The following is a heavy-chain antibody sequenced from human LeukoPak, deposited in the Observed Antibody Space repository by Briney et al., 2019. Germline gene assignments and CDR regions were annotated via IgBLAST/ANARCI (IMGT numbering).Heavy chain of an antibody. J-gene: IGHJ4*02. Sequence: SETLSLTCTVSGGSFEHYFWSWIRQPPGKGLEFLGYVYYTGSTDCSPSLKSRLTISADTAKNQFSLKLRSVTAADTAVYYCASHRRSHGAEYWGQGTLVTVSS. D-gene: IGHD5-18*01. CDR2: VYYTGST. CDR3: ASHRRSHGAEY. V-gene: IGHV4-59*01. CDR1: GGSFEHYF.